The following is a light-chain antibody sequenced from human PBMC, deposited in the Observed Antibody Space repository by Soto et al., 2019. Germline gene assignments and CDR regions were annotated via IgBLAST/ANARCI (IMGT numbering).Light chain of an antibody. J-gene: IGLJ1*01. V-gene: IGLV2-11*01. CDR1: SSDVGGYNY. Sequence: QSALTQPRSVSGSPGQSVTISCTGTSSDVGGYNYVSWYQQHPGKAPKLMIYDVSKRPSGVPDRFSGSKSGNTASLTISGLQAEDEADYHCCSYAGSYTHVFGTGTKLTVL. CDR3: CSYAGSYTHV. CDR2: DVS.